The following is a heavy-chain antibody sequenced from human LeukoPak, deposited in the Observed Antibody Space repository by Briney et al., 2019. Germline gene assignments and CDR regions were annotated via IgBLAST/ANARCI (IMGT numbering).Heavy chain of an antibody. V-gene: IGHV3-23*01. CDR2: ISGSGGST. D-gene: IGHD6-19*01. J-gene: IGHJ4*02. Sequence: GGSLRLSCAASGFTFSNYAMSWVRQAPGKGLEWVSAISGSGGSTYYADSVKGRFTISRDNSKNTLYLEMNSLRAADTAVYYCGHCFYSSGWYGVIDYWGQGTLVTVSS. CDR1: GFTFSNYA. CDR3: GHCFYSSGWYGVIDY.